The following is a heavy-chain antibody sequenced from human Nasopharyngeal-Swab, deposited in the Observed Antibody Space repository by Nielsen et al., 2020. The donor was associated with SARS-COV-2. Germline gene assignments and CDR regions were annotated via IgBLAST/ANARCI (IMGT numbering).Heavy chain of an antibody. CDR1: GFTFSSYW. CDR2: IKQDGSEK. Sequence: GESLKISCAASGFTFSSYWMSWVRRAPGKGLEWVANIKQDGSEKYYVDSVKGRFTISRDNAKNSLYLQMNSLRAEDTAVYYCASLNPMRYWGQGTLVTVSS. CDR3: ASLNPMRY. J-gene: IGHJ4*02. V-gene: IGHV3-7*05. D-gene: IGHD3-22*01.